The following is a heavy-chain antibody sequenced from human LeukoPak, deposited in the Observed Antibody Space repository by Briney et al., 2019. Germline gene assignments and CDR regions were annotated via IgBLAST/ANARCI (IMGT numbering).Heavy chain of an antibody. Sequence: GGSRRLSCTASGFTFGSYAMSWVRQAPGKGLEWVSSISGGSEDTYYADSVKGRFTISRDNSKSTLYLQMNSLRAEDTAVYYCARTIAQYSNSWLYFYYGLDVWGRGTTVT. D-gene: IGHD6-13*01. CDR1: GFTFGSYA. J-gene: IGHJ6*01. CDR2: ISGGSEDT. V-gene: IGHV3-23*01. CDR3: ARTIAQYSNSWLYFYYGLDV.